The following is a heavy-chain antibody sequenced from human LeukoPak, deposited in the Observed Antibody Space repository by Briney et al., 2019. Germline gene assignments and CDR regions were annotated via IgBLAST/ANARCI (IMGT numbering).Heavy chain of an antibody. CDR3: ARAGYTISSYRFDY. CDR2: IYTTGMT. J-gene: IGHJ4*02. V-gene: IGHV4-4*07. Sequence: PSETLSLTCSVSGGSINSYWWSWIRQPAGKGLEFIGRIYTTGMTNYNPSLKSRVSMSVDTSKNKFSLELRSVTAADTAVYFCARAGYTISSYRFDYWAREPWSPSPQ. D-gene: IGHD3-16*02. CDR1: GGSINSYW.